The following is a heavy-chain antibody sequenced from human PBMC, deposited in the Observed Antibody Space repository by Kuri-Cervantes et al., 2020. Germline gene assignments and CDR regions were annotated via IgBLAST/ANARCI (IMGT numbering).Heavy chain of an antibody. CDR2: IGTAGDT. J-gene: IGHJ6*02. Sequence: GGSLRLSCAASGFTFDDYAIHWVRQAPGKGLEWVSAIGTAGDTYYPGSVKGRFTISRDNGKNSLYLQMNSLRDEDTALYYCVRRQGWSGMDVWGQGTTVTVSS. CDR3: VRRQGWSGMDV. CDR1: GFTFDDYA. V-gene: IGHV3-13*01.